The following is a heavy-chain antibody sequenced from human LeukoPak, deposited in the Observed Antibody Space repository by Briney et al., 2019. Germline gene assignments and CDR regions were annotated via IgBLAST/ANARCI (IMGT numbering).Heavy chain of an antibody. Sequence: SQTLSLTCTVSGGSISSGSYYWSWIRQPPGKGLEWIGYIYYSGSTNYNPSLKSRVTISVDTSKNQFSLKLSSVTAADTAVYYCARGRRGTIFGVVTSNGYLYYYYYMDVWGKGTTVTVSS. D-gene: IGHD3-3*01. J-gene: IGHJ6*03. V-gene: IGHV4-61*01. CDR3: ARGRRGTIFGVVTSNGYLYYYYYMDV. CDR2: IYYSGST. CDR1: GGSISSGSYY.